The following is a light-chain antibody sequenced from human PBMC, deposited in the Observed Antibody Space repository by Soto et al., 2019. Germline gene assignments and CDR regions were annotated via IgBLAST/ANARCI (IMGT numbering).Light chain of an antibody. CDR3: QEASS. J-gene: IGKJ1*01. CDR1: QSVSSN. CDR2: GAS. Sequence: IDLKRSPAGKTVYLGGRATLSCRASQSVSSNLAWYQQKPGQAPRLLIYGASTRATGIPARFSGSWSGTEFSLTIMRLQSEYFAVFSFQEASSFGHGTKVEIK. V-gene: IGKV3-15*01.